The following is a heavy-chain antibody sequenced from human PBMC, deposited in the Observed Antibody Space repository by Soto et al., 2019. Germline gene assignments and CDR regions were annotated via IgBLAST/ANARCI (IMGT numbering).Heavy chain of an antibody. J-gene: IGHJ6*02. CDR2: INHSGST. D-gene: IGHD2-2*01. CDR3: ARDRVVTAAYYYYGMDV. V-gene: IGHV4-34*01. CDR1: GGSFSGYY. Sequence: PSETLSLTCAVYGGSFSGYYWSWIRQPPGKGLEWIGEINHSGSTNYNPSLKSRVTISVDTSKNQFSLKLSSVTAADTAVYYCARDRVVTAAYYYYGMDVWGQGTTVTVSS.